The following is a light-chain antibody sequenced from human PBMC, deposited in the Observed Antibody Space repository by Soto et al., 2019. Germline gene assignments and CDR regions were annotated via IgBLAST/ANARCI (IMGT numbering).Light chain of an antibody. CDR3: QQYNQWPRT. Sequence: EIVLTQSPGTLSLSPGGRATLSCRASQRISSNYVAWYQQKPGQAPRLLIYDASSRATGIPARFSGSGSGAEFTLTISSLQSEDFALYYCQQYNQWPRTFGQGTKGDIK. CDR2: DAS. CDR1: QRISSN. J-gene: IGKJ1*01. V-gene: IGKV3-15*01.